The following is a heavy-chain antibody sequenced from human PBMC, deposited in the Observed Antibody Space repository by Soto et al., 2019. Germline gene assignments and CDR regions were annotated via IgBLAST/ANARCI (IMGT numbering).Heavy chain of an antibody. Sequence: QVQLVQSGAEVKKPGSSVKVSCKASGVSFSNFVIRWVRQAPGPGLEWMGGIIPNFGTTNYAQKFQGKVTITADETTRPAYLELSGLPSEDPSVYYCARDVGGEATIRYWGQGNRVTVSS. J-gene: IGHJ4*02. V-gene: IGHV1-69*01. CDR1: GVSFSNFV. CDR3: ARDVGGEATIRY. CDR2: IIPNFGTT. D-gene: IGHD5-12*01.